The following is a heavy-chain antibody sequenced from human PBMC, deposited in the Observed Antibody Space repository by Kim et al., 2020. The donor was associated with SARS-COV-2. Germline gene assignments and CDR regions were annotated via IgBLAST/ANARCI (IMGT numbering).Heavy chain of an antibody. D-gene: IGHD3-10*01. Sequence: YSPSLKSRVTISVDTSKNQFSLKLSSVTAADTAVYYCARVDGSGSYPPDYWGQGTLVTVSS. J-gene: IGHJ4*02. V-gene: IGHV4-34*01. CDR3: ARVDGSGSYPPDY.